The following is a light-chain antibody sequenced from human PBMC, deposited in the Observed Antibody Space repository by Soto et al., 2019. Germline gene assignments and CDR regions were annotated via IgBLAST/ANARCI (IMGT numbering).Light chain of an antibody. V-gene: IGLV8-61*01. Sequence: QTVVTQAPSFSVSPGGTVTLTCGLSSGSVSTSYYPSWYQQTPGQAPRTLIYSTNTRSSGVPDRFSGSILGNKAALTITGAQADDESDYYCVLYIGSGTLYVFGTGTKLTVL. CDR1: SGSVSTSYY. CDR2: STN. CDR3: VLYIGSGTLYV. J-gene: IGLJ1*01.